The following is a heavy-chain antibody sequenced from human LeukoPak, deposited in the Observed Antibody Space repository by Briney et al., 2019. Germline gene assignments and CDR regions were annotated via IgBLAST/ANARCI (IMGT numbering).Heavy chain of an antibody. Sequence: PSETLSLTCTVSGGSISSYYWSWLRQPAGKGLEWSGRIYTSGSTNYNPSLKSRVTMSVDTSKNQFSLKLSSVTAADTAVYYCARGGLSSSWFWWFDPWGQGTLVTVSS. J-gene: IGHJ5*02. CDR3: ARGGLSSSWFWWFDP. V-gene: IGHV4-4*07. CDR2: IYTSGST. D-gene: IGHD6-13*01. CDR1: GGSISSYY.